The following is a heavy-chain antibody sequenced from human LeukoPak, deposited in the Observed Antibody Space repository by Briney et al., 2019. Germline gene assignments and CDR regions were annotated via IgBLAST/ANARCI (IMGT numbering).Heavy chain of an antibody. V-gene: IGHV1-69*04. CDR3: ASSAYSSSWYTVAKFDY. CDR2: IIPILGIA. D-gene: IGHD6-13*01. Sequence: SVKVSCKVSEGTFSSYAISWVRQAPGQGLEWMGRIIPILGIANYAQKFQGRVTITADKSTSTAYMELSSLRSEDTAVYYCASSAYSSSWYTVAKFDYWGQGTLVTVSS. CDR1: EGTFSSYA. J-gene: IGHJ4*02.